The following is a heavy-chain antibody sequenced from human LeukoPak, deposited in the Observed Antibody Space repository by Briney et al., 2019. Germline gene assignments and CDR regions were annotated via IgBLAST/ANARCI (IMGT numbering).Heavy chain of an antibody. CDR2: ISGSGNYA. V-gene: IGHV3-23*01. CDR3: AKYYDFWSGYSQHYYYMDV. CDR1: GFTFSSSG. Sequence: GGSLRLSCAASGFTFSSSGMSWVRQAPGKGLDWVSVISGSGNYAYHADSVKGRFTISRDNSKNTLYLQMNSLRAEDTAVYYCAKYYDFWSGYSQHYYYMDVWGKGTTVTVSS. D-gene: IGHD3-3*01. J-gene: IGHJ6*03.